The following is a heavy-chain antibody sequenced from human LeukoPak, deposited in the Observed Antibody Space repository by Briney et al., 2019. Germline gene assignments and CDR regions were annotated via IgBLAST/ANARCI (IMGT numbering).Heavy chain of an antibody. Sequence: ASVTVSCKASGYTFTGYYMHWVRQAPGQGLEWMGWINPNSGGTNYAQKFQGRVTMTRDTSISTAYMELSRLRSDDTAVYYCARVKPYYDFWSGYPAVGNFDYWGQGTLVTVSS. CDR1: GYTFTGYY. V-gene: IGHV1-2*02. J-gene: IGHJ4*02. CDR3: ARVKPYYDFWSGYPAVGNFDY. CDR2: INPNSGGT. D-gene: IGHD3-3*01.